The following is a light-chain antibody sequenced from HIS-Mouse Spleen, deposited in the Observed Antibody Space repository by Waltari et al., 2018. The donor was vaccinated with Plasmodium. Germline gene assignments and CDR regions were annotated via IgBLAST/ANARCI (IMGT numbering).Light chain of an antibody. CDR2: VVS. J-gene: IGLJ1*01. V-gene: IGLV2-8*01. Sequence: QSALTQPPSASGSPGQSVTISCTGTSIDVGGYNYVSCYHQHPVKAPKRLIYVVSKRPSGVPDRFTGSKSGNTASLAVSGLQAEDEADYCCSSYAGSNNYDFGTGTKVTVL. CDR3: SSYAGSNNYD. CDR1: SIDVGGYNY.